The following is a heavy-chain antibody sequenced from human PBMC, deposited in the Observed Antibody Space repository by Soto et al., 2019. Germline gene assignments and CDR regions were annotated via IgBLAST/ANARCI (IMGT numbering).Heavy chain of an antibody. Sequence: PSETLSLTCTVSSGSINSGGYFWSWIRQHPGTGLEWIGYIHHNGNAYYNPSLRSRLTISVDTSKNQFSLKLDSVTAADTAVYYCAKEAPRVEPGTRAVFDIWGQGTMVIVSS. CDR2: IHHNGNA. J-gene: IGHJ3*02. D-gene: IGHD1-1*01. CDR3: AKEAPRVEPGTRAVFDI. CDR1: SGSINSGGYF. V-gene: IGHV4-31*03.